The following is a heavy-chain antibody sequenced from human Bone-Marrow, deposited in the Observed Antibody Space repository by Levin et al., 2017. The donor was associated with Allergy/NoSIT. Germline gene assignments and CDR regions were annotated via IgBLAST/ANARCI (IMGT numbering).Heavy chain of an antibody. CDR1: GYTFTDYY. Sequence: ASVKVSCKASGYTFTDYYLHWVRQAPGQGLEWMGWINPNTGVTNYAQKFQGRVTMTRDTSVSTAYMDLYNLRSDDTAVYYCAKVDSTAAVIANRPDRWFDPWGQGTLVTVSS. CDR2: INPNTGVT. CDR3: AKVDSTAAVIANRPDRWFDP. D-gene: IGHD6-6*01. V-gene: IGHV1-2*02. J-gene: IGHJ5*02.